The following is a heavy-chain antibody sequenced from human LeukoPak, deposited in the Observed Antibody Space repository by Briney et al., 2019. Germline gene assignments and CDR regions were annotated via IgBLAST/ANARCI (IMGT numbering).Heavy chain of an antibody. CDR1: GGSFSGYY. CDR2: INHSGST. D-gene: IGHD5-18*01. J-gene: IGHJ6*02. CDR3: ARGGILQHLYGMDV. Sequence: PSETLSLTCAVYGGSFSGYYWSSIRQPPGKGLEWIGEINHSGSTNYNPSLKSRVTISVDTSKNQFSLKLSSVTAADTAVYYCARGGILQHLYGMDVWGQGTTVTVSS. V-gene: IGHV4-34*01.